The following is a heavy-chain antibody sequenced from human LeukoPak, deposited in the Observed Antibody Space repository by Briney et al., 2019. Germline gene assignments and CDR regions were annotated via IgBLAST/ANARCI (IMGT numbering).Heavy chain of an antibody. J-gene: IGHJ3*02. CDR2: IYTSGST. D-gene: IGHD1-14*01. V-gene: IGHV4-61*02. CDR1: GGSISSGSYY. CDR3: ARGLNNRKSGRRFDVFEI. Sequence: SQTLSLTCTVSGGSISSGSYYWSWIRQPAGKGLEWIGRIYTSGSTNYNPSLKSRVTISVDMSKNQFSLKLSSMTAADTAVYYCARGLNNRKSGRRFDVFEIWGQGTMVTVSS.